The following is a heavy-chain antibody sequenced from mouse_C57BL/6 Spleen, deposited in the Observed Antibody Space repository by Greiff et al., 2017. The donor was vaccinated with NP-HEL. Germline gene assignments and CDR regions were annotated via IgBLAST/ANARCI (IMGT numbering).Heavy chain of an antibody. J-gene: IGHJ3*01. D-gene: IGHD2-4*01. V-gene: IGHV2-2*01. CDR2: IWSGGST. Sequence: VKLMESGPGLVQPSQSLSITCTVSGFSLTSYGVHWVRQSPGKGLEWLGVIWSGGSTDYNAAFISRMSISKDNTKSQVFFKMNSLQADDTAIYYCDRGGDYDVGSWFAYWGQGTLVTVSA. CDR1: GFSLTSYG. CDR3: DRGGDYDVGSWFAY.